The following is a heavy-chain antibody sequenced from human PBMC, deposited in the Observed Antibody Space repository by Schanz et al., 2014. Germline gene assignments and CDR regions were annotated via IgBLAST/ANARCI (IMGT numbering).Heavy chain of an antibody. CDR1: GITFSSHS. J-gene: IGHJ5*02. V-gene: IGHV3-23*04. CDR2: FNDGGVNK. Sequence: EVQLVESGGGLIQPGGSLRLSCAASGITFSSHSFNWVRQVPGKGLEWVSSFNDGGVNKYYADSVKGRFTISRDNSKSTLYVEMNSLRAEDTAVYYCARPALWFGDNCFDPWGQGTLVTVSS. D-gene: IGHD3-10*01. CDR3: ARPALWFGDNCFDP.